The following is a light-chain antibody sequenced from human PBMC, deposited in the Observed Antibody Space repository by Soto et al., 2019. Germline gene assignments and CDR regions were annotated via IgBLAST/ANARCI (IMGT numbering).Light chain of an antibody. CDR1: QSVSSSY. CDR3: HQYGSSPYT. CDR2: GAF. Sequence: EIVLPQSPGTLSLSPGERTTLSCRASQSVSSSYLAWYQQKPGQAPRPLIYGAFTRATRIPDRFSGSGSGTDFTLTISRLEPGDFAVYYCHQYGSSPYTFGQGTKLEIK. J-gene: IGKJ2*01. V-gene: IGKV3-20*01.